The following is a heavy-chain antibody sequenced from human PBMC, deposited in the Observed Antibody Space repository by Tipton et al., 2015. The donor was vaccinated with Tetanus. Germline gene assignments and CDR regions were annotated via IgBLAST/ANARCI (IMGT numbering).Heavy chain of an antibody. Sequence: QSGAEVKKPGSSVKVSCETSGGSFSTYITSWVRQAPGQGLEWMGSIIPIFGTITYAQKFQGRVTITADKSTRTVYMELSSLRSGDTAIYYCARDYDGSEPYDYWGQGTLVTVSS. CDR3: ARDYDGSEPYDY. D-gene: IGHD3-10*01. CDR2: IIPIFGTI. J-gene: IGHJ4*01. V-gene: IGHV1-69*06. CDR1: GGSFSTYI.